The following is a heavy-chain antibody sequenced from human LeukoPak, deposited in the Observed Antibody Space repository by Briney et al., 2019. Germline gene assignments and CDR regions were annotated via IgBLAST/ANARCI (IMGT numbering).Heavy chain of an antibody. J-gene: IGHJ4*02. D-gene: IGHD6-13*01. CDR1: GYTFQNYD. V-gene: IGHV1-3*01. CDR2: INADNGNT. CDR3: ARDKAAIVDY. Sequence: GASVKVSCKASGYTFQNYDMHWVRQAPGQRLEWMGWINADNGNTEYSQKFQGRVTITRGTSANTVYMELSSLRSEDTAVYYCARDKAAIVDYWGQGTLVTVSS.